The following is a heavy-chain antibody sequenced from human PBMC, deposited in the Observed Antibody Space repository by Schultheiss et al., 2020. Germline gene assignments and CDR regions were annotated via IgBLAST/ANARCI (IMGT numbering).Heavy chain of an antibody. J-gene: IGHJ6*02. D-gene: IGHD4-17*01. V-gene: IGHV1-18*01. CDR1: GYTFTSYG. CDR2: ISAYNGNT. Sequence: ASVKVSCKASGYTFTSYGISWVRQAPGQGLEWMGWISAYNGNTNYAQKLQGRVTMTRDTSISTAYMELSRLRSDDTAVYYCARDDYGDRASYYYYGMDVWGQGTTVTVSS. CDR3: ARDDYGDRASYYYYGMDV.